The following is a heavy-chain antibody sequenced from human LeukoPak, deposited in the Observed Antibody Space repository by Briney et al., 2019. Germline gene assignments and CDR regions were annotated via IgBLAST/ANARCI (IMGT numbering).Heavy chain of an antibody. D-gene: IGHD2-2*01. J-gene: IGHJ5*02. CDR1: GGSFSGYY. Sequence: PSETLSLTCAVYGGSFSGYYWSWIRQPPGKGLEWIGEINHSGSTNYNPSLKSRVTISVDTSKNQFSLKLSSMTAADTAVYYCARSHCSSTSCYPFDPWGQGTLVTVSS. V-gene: IGHV4-34*01. CDR3: ARSHCSSTSCYPFDP. CDR2: INHSGST.